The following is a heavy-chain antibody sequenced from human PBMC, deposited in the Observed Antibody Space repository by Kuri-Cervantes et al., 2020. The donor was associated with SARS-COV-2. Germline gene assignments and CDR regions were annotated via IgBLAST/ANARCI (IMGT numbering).Heavy chain of an antibody. CDR1: GFTFSTYS. J-gene: IGHJ6*03. V-gene: IGHV3-21*01. D-gene: IGHD3-10*01. CDR2: ISSSSSQR. Sequence: ETLSLTCAASGFTFSTYSMTWVRQAPGKGLEWVPSISSSSSQRYYVDSVKGRFTISRDNAKNSLYLQMNSLRAEDTAVYYCASLLSGGGAHLYYFYMDAWGKGTSVTVSS. CDR3: ASLLSGGGAHLYYFYMDA.